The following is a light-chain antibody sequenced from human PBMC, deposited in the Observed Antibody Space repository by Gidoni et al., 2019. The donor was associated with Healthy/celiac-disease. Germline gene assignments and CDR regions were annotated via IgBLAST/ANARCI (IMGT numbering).Light chain of an antibody. V-gene: IGKV3-11*01. J-gene: IGKJ4*01. Sequence: EIVLTQSPATLSLSPGERATLSCSASQSVSSYLAWYQQKPGQAPRLLIYDASNRATGIPARFSGSGSGTDFTLTISSLEPEDFAVYYCQQRSNWPPRLTFXGXTKVEIK. CDR2: DAS. CDR3: QQRSNWPPRLT. CDR1: QSVSSY.